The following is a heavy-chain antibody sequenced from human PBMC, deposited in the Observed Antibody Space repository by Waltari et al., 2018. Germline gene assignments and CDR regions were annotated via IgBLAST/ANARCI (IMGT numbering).Heavy chain of an antibody. V-gene: IGHV1-8*01. Sequence: QVQPVQSGAEVKTPRPSVKFSCKASAYTFTSQATNWVGQTHGQGLEWMGWMKPNSDNTGYAQKFQGRVTMTRNTSISTAYMELRSLRSDDTAVYYYARDSHIVVVPAAILIDYWGQGTLVTVSS. CDR2: MKPNSDNT. J-gene: IGHJ4*02. CDR3: ARDSHIVVVPAAILIDY. CDR1: AYTFTSQA. D-gene: IGHD2-2*01.